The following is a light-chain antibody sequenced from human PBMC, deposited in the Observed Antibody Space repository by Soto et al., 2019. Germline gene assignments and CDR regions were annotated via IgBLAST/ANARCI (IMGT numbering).Light chain of an antibody. Sequence: QSVLXQPASVSGSPGQSITISCTGTSSDLAIYNYVSWYQHHPGKAPKLIIYGVTNRPSGVSNRFSGSKSGNTASLTISGLQAEDEADYHCSSYTSGSSHYVFGTGTKVTVL. CDR2: GVT. CDR1: SSDLAIYNY. J-gene: IGLJ1*01. V-gene: IGLV2-14*01. CDR3: SSYTSGSSHYV.